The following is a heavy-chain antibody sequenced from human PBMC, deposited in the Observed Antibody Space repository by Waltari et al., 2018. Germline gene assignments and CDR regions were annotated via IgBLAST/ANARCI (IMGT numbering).Heavy chain of an antibody. CDR1: GYSFTSYW. CDR2: IYPGDSDT. D-gene: IGHD4-17*01. J-gene: IGHJ3*02. CDR3: ARRALDYGDYVGDAFDI. Sequence: EVQLVQSGAEVKKPGESLKISCKGSGYSFTSYWIGWVRQMPGKGLEWMGIIYPGDSDTRYSPSFQGQVTISADKSISTAYLQWSSLKASDTAMYYCARRALDYGDYVGDAFDIWGQGTMVTVSS. V-gene: IGHV5-51*01.